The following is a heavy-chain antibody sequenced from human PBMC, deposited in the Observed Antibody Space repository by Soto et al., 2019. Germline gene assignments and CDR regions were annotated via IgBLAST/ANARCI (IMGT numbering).Heavy chain of an antibody. J-gene: IGHJ4*02. V-gene: IGHV3-74*01. Sequence: GSLRLSCAASEFTFSSYWMHWVRQAPGKGLVWVSRINSDGSTTNYADSVKGRFTISRDNAKNTLYLQLNSLRAEDTAVYYCARARTTGTHENSWGQGTLVTVSS. D-gene: IGHD1-1*01. CDR1: EFTFSSYW. CDR3: ARARTTGTHENS. CDR2: INSDGSTT.